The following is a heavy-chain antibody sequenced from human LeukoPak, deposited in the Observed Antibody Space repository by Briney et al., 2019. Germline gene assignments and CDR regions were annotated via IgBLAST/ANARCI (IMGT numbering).Heavy chain of an antibody. J-gene: IGHJ4*02. CDR1: GFTFSSYS. Sequence: TGGSLRLSCAASGFTFSSYSMNWVLQAPGKGLEWVSSISSSSSYIYYADSVKGRFTISRDNAKNSLYLQMNSLRAEDTAVYYCARGRGRTDYFDYWGQGTLVTVSS. CDR2: ISSSSSYI. CDR3: ARGRGRTDYFDY. V-gene: IGHV3-21*01. D-gene: IGHD2-15*01.